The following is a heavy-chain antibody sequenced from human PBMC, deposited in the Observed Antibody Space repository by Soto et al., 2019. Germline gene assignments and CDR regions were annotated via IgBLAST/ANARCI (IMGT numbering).Heavy chain of an antibody. CDR3: VRRVSGNYDY. CDR1: GFTFSSYD. CDR2: ISSNGGTT. V-gene: IGHV3-64*01. Sequence: EVQLAESGGGMVQPGGSLRLSCVASGFTFSSYDMHWVRQAPGKGQEYVSSISSNGGTTYYGNSVKGRFTISRDNSKNTPYLHMGSLRAEDMAVYYCVRRVSGNYDYWGQGNLVTLSS. J-gene: IGHJ4*02. D-gene: IGHD1-7*01.